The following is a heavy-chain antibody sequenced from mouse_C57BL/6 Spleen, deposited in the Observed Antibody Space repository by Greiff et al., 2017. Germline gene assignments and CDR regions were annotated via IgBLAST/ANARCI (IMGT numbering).Heavy chain of an antibody. D-gene: IGHD1-1*01. CDR1: GYTFTDYN. Sequence: VQLQQSGPELVKPGASVKIPCKASGYTFTDYNMDWVKQSHGKSLEWIGDINPNNGGTIYNQKFKGKATLTVDKSSSTAYMEPRSLTSEDTAVYYCARRGGITTVGWDYWGQGTTLTVSS. CDR2: INPNNGGT. CDR3: ARRGGITTVGWDY. V-gene: IGHV1-18*01. J-gene: IGHJ2*01.